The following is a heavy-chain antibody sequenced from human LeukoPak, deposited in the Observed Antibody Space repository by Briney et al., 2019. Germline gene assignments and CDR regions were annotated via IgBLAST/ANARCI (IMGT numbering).Heavy chain of an antibody. Sequence: TSETLSLTCTVSGDSVTNDFFWGWVRQPPGKELEWIGSFCLGRDTYYRPSLKSRVTISVDTPKNQFSLNLNSVTAADTAVYYCARWASISREPGGFFDHWGQGTLVTVSS. J-gene: IGHJ4*02. V-gene: IGHV4-38-2*02. CDR3: ARWASISREPGGFFDH. CDR1: GDSVTNDFF. CDR2: FCLGRDT. D-gene: IGHD1-14*01.